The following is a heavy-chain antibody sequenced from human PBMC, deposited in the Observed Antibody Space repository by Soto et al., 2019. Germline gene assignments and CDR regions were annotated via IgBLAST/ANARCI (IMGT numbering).Heavy chain of an antibody. J-gene: IGHJ3*02. V-gene: IGHV4-59*08. CDR1: GGSISKYY. Sequence: SETLSLTSSVSGGSISKYYWSWIRQPPGKELESIGYIFYTGSTNYNPSLKGRVTISVDTSENQVSLELRSVTAADTALYYCARHPSASGDVFDIWGRGTMVTVSS. CDR2: IFYTGST. CDR3: ARHPSASGDVFDI. D-gene: IGHD6-13*01.